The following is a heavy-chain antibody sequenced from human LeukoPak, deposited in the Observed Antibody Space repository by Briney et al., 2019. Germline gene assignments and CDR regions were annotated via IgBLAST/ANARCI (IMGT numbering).Heavy chain of an antibody. Sequence: ASVKVSCKASGYTFASYYMHWVRQAPGQGLEWMGIINPSGGSTSYAQKFQGRVTMTRDTSTSTVYMELNSPRAEDTAVYYCAKSLNRNDLEDYWGQGTLVTVSS. CDR1: GYTFASYY. D-gene: IGHD1-14*01. CDR2: INPSGGST. CDR3: AKSLNRNDLEDY. V-gene: IGHV1-46*01. J-gene: IGHJ4*02.